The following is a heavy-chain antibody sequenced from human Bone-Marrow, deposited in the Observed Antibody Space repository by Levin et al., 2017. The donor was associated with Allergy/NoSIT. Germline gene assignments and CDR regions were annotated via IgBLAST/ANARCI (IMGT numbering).Heavy chain of an antibody. CDR3: AARRVVPAALEQFDY. CDR1: GDSVSSNSAA. Sequence: SETLSLTCAISGDSVSSNSAAWNWIRQSPSRGLEWLGRTYYRSKWYNDYAVSVKSRITINPDTSKNQFSLQLNSVTPEDTAVYYCAARRVVPAALEQFDYWGQGTLVTVSS. D-gene: IGHD2-2*01. V-gene: IGHV6-1*01. CDR2: TYYRSKWYN. J-gene: IGHJ4*02.